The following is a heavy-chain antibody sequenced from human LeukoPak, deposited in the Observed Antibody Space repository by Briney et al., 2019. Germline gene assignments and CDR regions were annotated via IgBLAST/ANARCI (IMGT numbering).Heavy chain of an antibody. CDR1: GFTFNCCG. V-gene: IGHV3-30*19. J-gene: IGHJ4*02. D-gene: IGHD2-21*01. Sequence: GRSLRLSCAASGFTFNCCGMYWVRQAPGKGLEWVAIISYDGTKKYYADSVKGRFTISRDTSKSTVYLQMNSLRVEDTAVYYCVRDGVAYWGQGALVTVSS. CDR2: ISYDGTKK. CDR3: VRDGVAY.